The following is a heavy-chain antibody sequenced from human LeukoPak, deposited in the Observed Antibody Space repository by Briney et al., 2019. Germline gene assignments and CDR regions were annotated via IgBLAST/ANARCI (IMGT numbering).Heavy chain of an antibody. Sequence: ASVKVSCKASGYTFSDYYIHWVRQAPGQGLEWMGWINPNSGCTKYAQKFQGRVTMTRDTSISTAYMELSSLRSDDTAMYYCARDRRSCSFDPWGQGTLVTVSS. CDR2: INPNSGCT. D-gene: IGHD2-15*01. V-gene: IGHV1-2*02. CDR3: ARDRRSCSFDP. CDR1: GYTFSDYY. J-gene: IGHJ5*02.